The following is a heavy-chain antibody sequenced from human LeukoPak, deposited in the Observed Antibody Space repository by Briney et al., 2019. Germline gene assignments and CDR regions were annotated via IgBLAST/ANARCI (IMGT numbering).Heavy chain of an antibody. J-gene: IGHJ6*03. Sequence: ASVKVSCKASGYTFIGYYMHWVRQAPGQGLEWMGWINPNSGGTNYAQKFQGRVTMTRDTSISTAYMELSRLRSDDTAVYYCARGTTVTKAIYYMDVWGKGTTVTVSS. CDR2: INPNSGGT. CDR3: ARGTTVTKAIYYMDV. D-gene: IGHD4-17*01. V-gene: IGHV1-2*02. CDR1: GYTFIGYY.